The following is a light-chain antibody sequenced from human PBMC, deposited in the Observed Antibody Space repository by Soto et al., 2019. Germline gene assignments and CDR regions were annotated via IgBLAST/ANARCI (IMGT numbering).Light chain of an antibody. J-gene: IGKJ1*01. CDR1: QSVSSY. CDR3: NQRSNWTTT. V-gene: IGKV3-11*01. CDR2: DAS. Sequence: EIVLAQSPATLSFSPGERATLSCRASQSVSSYLAWYQQKPGQAPRLLIYDASNRATGIPARFSGSGSGTDFTLTTSSLEPEDFAVYYGNQRSNWTTTCAHGTK.